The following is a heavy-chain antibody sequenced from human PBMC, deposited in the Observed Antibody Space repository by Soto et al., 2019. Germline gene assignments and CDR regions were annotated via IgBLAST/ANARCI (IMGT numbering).Heavy chain of an antibody. J-gene: IGHJ5*02. V-gene: IGHV2-5*02. CDR1: GFSLSTSGVG. D-gene: IGHD3-22*01. CDR3: AHRVTPSGYPHWFDP. Sequence: QITLKESGPTLVKPTQTLTLTCTFSGFSLSTSGVGVGWIRQPPGKALEWLALIYWDDDKRYSPSLKSRLTITKDTSKNPVVLIMTNMDPVDTATYYCAHRVTPSGYPHWFDPWGQGTLVTVSS. CDR2: IYWDDDK.